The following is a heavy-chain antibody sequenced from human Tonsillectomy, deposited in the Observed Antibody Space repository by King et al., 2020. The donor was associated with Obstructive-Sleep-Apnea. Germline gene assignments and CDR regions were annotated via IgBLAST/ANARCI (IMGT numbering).Heavy chain of an antibody. CDR2: IIPIFCTA. V-gene: IGHV1-69*01. Sequence: QLVQSGAEVKKPGSSVKVSCKASGGTFSSYAISWVRQAPGQGLEWMGGIIPIFCTANYSQKFQGRVTITADESTSTAYMELSSLRSEDTAVYYCAREVLNQFLAARHFDYWGQGTLVTVSS. CDR1: GGTFSSYA. D-gene: IGHD6-6*01. CDR3: AREVLNQFLAARHFDY. J-gene: IGHJ4*02.